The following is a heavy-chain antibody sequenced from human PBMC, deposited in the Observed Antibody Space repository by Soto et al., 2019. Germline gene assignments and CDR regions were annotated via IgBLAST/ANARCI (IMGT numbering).Heavy chain of an antibody. Sequence: SETLSLTCTVSGGSIRYYCWTWIRQPPGKGLEWVVYIYYSGRTNYNPSLKSRVSISVDTSKNHFSMQLRSVTAADTAVYYCARVGGDDLGDSGGFDYGGQGSLVPVSS. D-gene: IGHD4-17*01. J-gene: IGHJ4*02. CDR1: GGSIRYYC. V-gene: IGHV4-59*01. CDR3: ARVGGDDLGDSGGFDY. CDR2: IYYSGRT.